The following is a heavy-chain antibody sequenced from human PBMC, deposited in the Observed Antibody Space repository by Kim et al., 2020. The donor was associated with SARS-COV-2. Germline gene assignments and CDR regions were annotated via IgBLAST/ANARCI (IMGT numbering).Heavy chain of an antibody. J-gene: IGHJ1*01. CDR1: GFTFDDYA. V-gene: IGHV3-9*01. CDR3: AKDRPKKSAAGTMGSFQ. Sequence: GGSLRLSCAASGFTFDDYAMHWVRQAPGKGLEWVSGISWNSGSIGYADSVKGRFTISRDSAKNSLYLQMNSLRAEETALYYCAKDRPKKSAAGTMGSFQ. CDR2: ISWNSGSI. D-gene: IGHD6-13*01.